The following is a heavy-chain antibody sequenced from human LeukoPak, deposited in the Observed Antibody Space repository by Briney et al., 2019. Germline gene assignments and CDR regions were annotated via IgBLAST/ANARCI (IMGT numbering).Heavy chain of an antibody. CDR3: ARGLRYYDSSGYYPMDV. CDR2: IWYDGSNK. J-gene: IGHJ6*03. CDR1: GFTFSSYG. D-gene: IGHD3-22*01. V-gene: IGHV3-33*01. Sequence: PGRSLRLSCAASGFTFSSYGMHWVRQAPGKGLEWVAVIWYDGSNKYYADSVKGRFTISRDNSKNTLYLQMNSLRAEDTAVYYCARGLRYYDSSGYYPMDVWGKGTTVTVSS.